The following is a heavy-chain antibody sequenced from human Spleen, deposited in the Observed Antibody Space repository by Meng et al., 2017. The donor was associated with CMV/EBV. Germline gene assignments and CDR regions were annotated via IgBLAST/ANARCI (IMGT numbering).Heavy chain of an antibody. CDR2: ISSSGSTV. CDR1: GFTFRSYS. V-gene: IGHV3-48*04. J-gene: IGHJ4*02. Sequence: GESLKISCGASGFTFRSYSMNWVRQAPGKGLEGVSYISSSGSTVYYADSVKGRFTISRDNAKNSLYLQMDSLRAEDTVVYYCARGSRPSYWGQGTLVTVSS. CDR3: ARGSRPSY. D-gene: IGHD6-25*01.